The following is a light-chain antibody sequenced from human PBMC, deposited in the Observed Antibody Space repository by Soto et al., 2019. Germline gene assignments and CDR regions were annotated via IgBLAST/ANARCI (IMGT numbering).Light chain of an antibody. CDR2: GAS. CDR1: QSVSSSY. Sequence: EIVLTQSPGTLSLSPGERATLSCRASQSVSSSYLAWYQQKPRQAPRIIIYGASSRATGIPDRFSGSWSGTDFTLTISRLEPEDFAVYYCQQYGSSYTFGQGTKLEIK. J-gene: IGKJ2*01. V-gene: IGKV3-20*01. CDR3: QQYGSSYT.